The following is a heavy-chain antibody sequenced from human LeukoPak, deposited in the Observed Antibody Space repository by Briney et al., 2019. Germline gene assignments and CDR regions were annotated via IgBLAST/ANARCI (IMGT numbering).Heavy chain of an antibody. V-gene: IGHV3-23*01. CDR3: AKDGSLNFDY. Sequence: GGTLRLSRAASGFTFSSYGMSWVRQAPGKGLEWVSAISGSGGSTYYADSVKGRFTISRDNSKNTLYLQMNSLRAEDTAVYYCAKDGSLNFDYWGQGTLVTVSS. D-gene: IGHD3-10*01. CDR2: ISGSGGST. J-gene: IGHJ4*02. CDR1: GFTFSSYG.